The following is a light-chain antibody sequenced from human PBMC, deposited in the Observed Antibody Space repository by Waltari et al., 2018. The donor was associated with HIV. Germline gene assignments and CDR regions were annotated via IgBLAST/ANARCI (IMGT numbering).Light chain of an antibody. V-gene: IGLV3-1*01. CDR1: KRGHKF. J-gene: IGLJ2*01. CDR2: QDR. Sequence: SYELTQPPSVSVSPGQTASITCSGSKRGHKFVCWYQQRPGQSPVVVMYQDRRRPSGIPERFSGSNSGNTATLTISGTQAMDEADYYCQAWGSSPVFGGGTKLTVL. CDR3: QAWGSSPV.